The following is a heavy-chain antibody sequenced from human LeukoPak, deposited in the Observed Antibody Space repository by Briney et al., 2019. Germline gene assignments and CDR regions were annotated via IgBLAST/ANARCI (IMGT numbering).Heavy chain of an antibody. J-gene: IGHJ4*02. Sequence: SETLSLTCTVSGGSISSSSYYWGWIRQPPGKGLEWIGSIYYSGSTYYNPSLKSRVTISVDTSKNQFSLKLSSVTAADTAVYYCARSLSTGYLGSGGYGYWGQGTLVTVSS. D-gene: IGHD5-18*01. CDR2: IYYSGST. CDR1: GGSISSSSYY. V-gene: IGHV4-39*01. CDR3: ARSLSTGYLGSGGYGY.